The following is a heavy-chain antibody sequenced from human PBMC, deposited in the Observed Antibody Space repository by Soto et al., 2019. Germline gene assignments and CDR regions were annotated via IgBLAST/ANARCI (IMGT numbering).Heavy chain of an antibody. CDR1: GGTFSRHA. Sequence: QVQLVQSGAEVRKPGSSVKVSCKASGGTFSRHAISWVRQAPGQGLEWMGGIIPIFGTANHAQKFQGRVTIIEAESTSTVYLELSSLRSEDTAMYYCARGWGYDSNDYYYAYWGQGTLVIVSS. CDR2: IIPIFGTA. D-gene: IGHD3-22*01. V-gene: IGHV1-69*01. CDR3: ARGWGYDSNDYYYAY. J-gene: IGHJ4*02.